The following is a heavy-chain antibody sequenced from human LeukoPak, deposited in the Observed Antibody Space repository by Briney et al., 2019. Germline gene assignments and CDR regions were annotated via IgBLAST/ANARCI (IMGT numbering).Heavy chain of an antibody. CDR1: GGSISSSSYY. CDR2: IYYSGST. V-gene: IGHV4-39*07. J-gene: IGHJ6*03. D-gene: IGHD6-13*01. CDR3: ARDLLNHIAPYYYMDV. Sequence: SETLSLTCTVSGGSISSSSYYWGWLRQPPGKGLEWIGSIYYSGSTYYNPSLKSRVTISVDTSKNQFSLKLSSVTAADTAVYYCARDLLNHIAPYYYMDVWGKGTTVTVSS.